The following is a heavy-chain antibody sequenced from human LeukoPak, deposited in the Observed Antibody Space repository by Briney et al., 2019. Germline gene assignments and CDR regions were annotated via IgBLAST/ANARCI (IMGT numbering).Heavy chain of an antibody. CDR3: ARYSYGYVHYFDY. J-gene: IGHJ4*02. CDR1: GFTFSDYY. CDR2: ISGSGSTV. Sequence: GGSLRLSCAASGFTFSDYYMSWIRQAPGKGLEWVTSISGSGSTVYYADSVKGRFTISRDNAKNSLYLQMNSLRAEDTAVYYCARYSYGYVHYFDYWGQGTLVTVSS. V-gene: IGHV3-11*01. D-gene: IGHD5-18*01.